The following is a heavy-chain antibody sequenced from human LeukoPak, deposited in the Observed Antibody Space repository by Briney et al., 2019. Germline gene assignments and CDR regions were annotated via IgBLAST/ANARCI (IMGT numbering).Heavy chain of an antibody. Sequence: SQTLSLTCTVSGGSTSSGDYYWSWIRQPPGKGLEWIGYIYYSGSTYYNPSLKSRVTISVDTSKNQFSLKLSSVTAADTAVYYCARESGIVGATFDYWGQGTLVTVSS. V-gene: IGHV4-30-4*08. J-gene: IGHJ4*02. CDR1: GGSTSSGDYY. D-gene: IGHD1-26*01. CDR3: ARESGIVGATFDY. CDR2: IYYSGST.